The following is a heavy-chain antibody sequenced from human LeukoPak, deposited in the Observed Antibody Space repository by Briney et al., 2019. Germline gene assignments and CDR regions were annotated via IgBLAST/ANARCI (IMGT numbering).Heavy chain of an antibody. J-gene: IGHJ4*02. D-gene: IGHD3-22*01. V-gene: IGHV3-21*01. CDR1: GFTSIAYA. CDR3: AREVSEGFDF. Sequence: GGSLRLSCVGSGFTSIAYALTWARQAPGKGLEWVSSFGTRSASIYHAGSVKGRFAISRDNAKNLLYLQMNSLRAEDTALYYCAREVSEGFDFWGQGTLVTVSS. CDR2: FGTRSASI.